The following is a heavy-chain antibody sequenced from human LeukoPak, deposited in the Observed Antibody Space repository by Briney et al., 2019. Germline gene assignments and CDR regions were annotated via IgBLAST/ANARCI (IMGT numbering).Heavy chain of an antibody. CDR3: AKDFWGYGVNVVFDY. D-gene: IGHD4-17*01. CDR1: GFTFSSYA. V-gene: IGHV3-23*01. Sequence: QSGGSQRLSCAASGFTFSSYAMSWVRQAPGKGLEGVSAISGSGGSTYYADSVKGRVTISRDNSKHTLYLQMNSLRAEDTAVYYCAKDFWGYGVNVVFDYWGQGTLVTVSS. CDR2: ISGSGGST. J-gene: IGHJ4*02.